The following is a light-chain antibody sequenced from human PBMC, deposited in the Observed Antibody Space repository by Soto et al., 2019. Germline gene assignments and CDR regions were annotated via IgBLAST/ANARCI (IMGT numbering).Light chain of an antibody. CDR1: QSVSSY. J-gene: IGKJ5*01. Sequence: IVLTQSPATLSLSPWERATLSCRASQSVSSYLAWYQQKPGQAPRLLIYDASNRATGIPARFSGSGSGTDFTLTISSLEPEDFAVYYCQQYGSSITFGQGTRLEIK. V-gene: IGKV3-11*01. CDR3: QQYGSSIT. CDR2: DAS.